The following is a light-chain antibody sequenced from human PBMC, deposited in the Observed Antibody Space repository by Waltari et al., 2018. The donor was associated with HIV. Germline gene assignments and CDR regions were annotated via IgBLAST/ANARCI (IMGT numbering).Light chain of an antibody. V-gene: IGKV1-39*01. J-gene: IGKJ3*01. CDR3: EQIYTFPLFT. Sequence: DIQLTQSPSPLSAFVVDRVTIPCRASQNIGDYVNWYQQKPGEPPKLLIYSATSLQPGVPSRFSGSGSGTDFALTISSLQSEDFATYYCEQIYTFPLFTFGPGTKVDIK. CDR2: SAT. CDR1: QNIGDY.